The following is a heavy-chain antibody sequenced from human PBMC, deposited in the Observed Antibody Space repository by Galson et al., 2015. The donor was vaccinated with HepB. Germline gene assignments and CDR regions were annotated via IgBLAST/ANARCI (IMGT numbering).Heavy chain of an antibody. J-gene: IGHJ4*02. D-gene: IGHD2-2*01. CDR3: ATGLVVPAAKGSYYFDY. V-gene: IGHV1-24*01. CDR2: FDLEDGET. Sequence: SVKVSCKVSGYTLTELSMHWVRQAPGKGLEWMGGFDLEDGETIYAQKFQGRVTMTEDTPTDTAYMELSSLRSDDTAVYFCATGLVVPAAKGSYYFDYWGQGTLVTVYS. CDR1: GYTLTELS.